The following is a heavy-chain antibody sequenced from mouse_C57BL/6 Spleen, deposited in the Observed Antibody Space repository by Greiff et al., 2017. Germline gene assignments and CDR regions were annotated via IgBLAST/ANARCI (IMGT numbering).Heavy chain of an antibody. D-gene: IGHD2-2*01. CDR3: ARLVNYAMDD. CDR2: IYPGDGDT. Sequence: VQLQESGPELVKPGASVKISCKASGYAFSSSWMNWVKQRPGKGLEWIGRIYPGDGDTNYNGKFKGKGTLTADKSSSTAYMQLSRLTSEDSAVYFFARLVNYAMDDWGQGTSVTVSS. V-gene: IGHV1-82*01. J-gene: IGHJ4*01. CDR1: GYAFSSSW.